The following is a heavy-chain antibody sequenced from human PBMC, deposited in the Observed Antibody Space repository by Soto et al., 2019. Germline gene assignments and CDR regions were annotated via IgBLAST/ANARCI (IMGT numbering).Heavy chain of an antibody. CDR2: ISGGSSRI. J-gene: IGHJ6*02. V-gene: IGHV3-48*02. CDR1: GFSFSTYD. Sequence: PGGSLRLSCAASGFSFSTYDMNWFRQAPGKGLEWVSYISGGSSRIFYADSVKGRFTISRDNAKNSLYLQMNSLRDEDTGVYYCARVICGGWSTIKDYYYYAMDVWGQGTTVTVSS. D-gene: IGHD5-12*01. CDR3: ARVICGGWSTIKDYYYYAMDV.